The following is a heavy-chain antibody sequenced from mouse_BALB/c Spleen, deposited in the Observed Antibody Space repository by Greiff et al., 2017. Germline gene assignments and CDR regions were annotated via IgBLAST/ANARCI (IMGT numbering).Heavy chain of an antibody. CDR3: ARVGYYGSPYFDV. Sequence: EVKLVESGGGLVKPGGSLKLSCAASGFTFSSYAMSWVRQTPEKRLEWVASISSGGSTYYPDSVKGRFTISRDNARNILYLQMSSLRSEDTAMYYCARVGYYGSPYFDVWGAGTTVTVSS. V-gene: IGHV5-6-5*01. CDR1: GFTFSSYA. J-gene: IGHJ1*01. CDR2: ISSGGST. D-gene: IGHD1-1*01.